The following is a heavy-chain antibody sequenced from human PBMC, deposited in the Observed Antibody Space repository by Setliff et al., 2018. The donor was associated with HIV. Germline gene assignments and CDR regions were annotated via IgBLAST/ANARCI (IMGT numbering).Heavy chain of an antibody. Sequence: GASVKVSCKASGYTFTTYAISWVRQAPGQGLEWMGWISTHNDDTDYAQKFQGRVTMTRDTSTSTVYMELSSLRSEDTAVYYCARDTNSGYSYGSLDYWGQGTLVTVSS. CDR1: GYTFTTYA. CDR3: ARDTNSGYSYGSLDY. CDR2: ISTHNDDT. D-gene: IGHD5-18*01. V-gene: IGHV1-18*01. J-gene: IGHJ4*02.